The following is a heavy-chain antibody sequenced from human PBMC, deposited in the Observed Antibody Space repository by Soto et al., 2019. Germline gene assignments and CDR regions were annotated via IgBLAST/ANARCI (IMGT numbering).Heavy chain of an antibody. V-gene: IGHV3-72*01. D-gene: IGHD6-19*01. J-gene: IGHJ4*02. CDR1: GFTFSDHY. CDR2: IKNKANSYTT. CDR3: TRVRLGSSRSSDY. Sequence: EVQLVESGGGLVQPEGSLRLSCAASGFTFSDHYMDWVRQAPGKGLEWVGRIKNKANSYTTEYAAPVKGRFIISRDDSKNSVFQQMNRLKTDDTAGYYCTRVRLGSSRSSDYCGQGILVTVSS.